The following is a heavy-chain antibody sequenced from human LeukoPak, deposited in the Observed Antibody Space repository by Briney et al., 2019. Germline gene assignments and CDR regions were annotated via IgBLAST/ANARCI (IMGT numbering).Heavy chain of an antibody. V-gene: IGHV3-11*01. CDR3: ARDKVRGYSYGNWYFDL. Sequence: GGSLRLSCAASGFTFSDYYMSWIRQAPGKGLEWVSCISSSGSNTIYYADSVKGRFTISRDNAKTSLYLQMNSLRAEDTAVYYCARDKVRGYSYGNWYFDLWGRGTLVTVSS. CDR1: GFTFSDYY. J-gene: IGHJ2*01. D-gene: IGHD5-18*01. CDR2: ISSSGSNTI.